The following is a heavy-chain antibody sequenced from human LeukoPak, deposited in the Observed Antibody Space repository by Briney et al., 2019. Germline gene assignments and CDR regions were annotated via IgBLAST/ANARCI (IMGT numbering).Heavy chain of an antibody. J-gene: IGHJ4*02. CDR2: IKGDGSST. Sequence: GGSLRLSCAASGFTFSSYWMHWVRHTPGKGLVWVSRIKGDGSSTSYADSVKGRFTISRDNAKNTLYLQMNSLRAEDTAVYYCARAGDYGDFPFDYWGQGTQVTVSS. CDR1: GFTFSSYW. CDR3: ARAGDYGDFPFDY. D-gene: IGHD4-17*01. V-gene: IGHV3-74*01.